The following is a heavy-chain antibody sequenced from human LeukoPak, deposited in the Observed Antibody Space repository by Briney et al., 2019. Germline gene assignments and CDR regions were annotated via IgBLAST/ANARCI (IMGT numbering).Heavy chain of an antibody. D-gene: IGHD6-13*01. V-gene: IGHV4-34*01. CDR1: GGSISSYY. Sequence: PSETLSLTCTVSGGSISSYYWSWIRQPPGKGLEWIGEINHSGSTNYNPSLKSRVTISVDTSKNQFSLKLSSVTAADTAVYYCAIIAAAGTAPHLDYWGQGTLVTVSS. CDR3: AIIAAAGTAPHLDY. CDR2: INHSGST. J-gene: IGHJ4*02.